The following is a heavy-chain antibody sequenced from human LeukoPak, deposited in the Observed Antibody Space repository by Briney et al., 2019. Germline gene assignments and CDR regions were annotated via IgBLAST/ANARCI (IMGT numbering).Heavy chain of an antibody. V-gene: IGHV3-48*03. Sequence: PGGFLRLSCAASGFTFSSYEMNWVRQAPGKGLEWVSYISSSGSTIYYADSVKGRFTISRDNAKNSLYLQMNSLRAEGTAVYYCARAQEGSYYSHYFDYWGQGTLVTVSS. D-gene: IGHD1-26*01. CDR3: ARAQEGSYYSHYFDY. J-gene: IGHJ4*02. CDR1: GFTFSSYE. CDR2: ISSSGSTI.